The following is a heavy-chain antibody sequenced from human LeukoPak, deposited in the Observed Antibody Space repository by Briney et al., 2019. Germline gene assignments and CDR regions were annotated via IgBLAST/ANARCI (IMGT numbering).Heavy chain of an antibody. CDR3: ARAASTTGNWFDP. V-gene: IGHV1-8*01. J-gene: IGHJ5*02. CDR2: MNPNSGST. Sequence: PGASVKVSCKASGYTFTSSDIDWVRQAPGQGLEWMGWMNPNSGSTAYAQKFQGRVTMTRDTSISTAYMELSSLSSEDTAVYYCARAASTTGNWFDPWGQGTLVTVSS. CDR1: GYTFTSSD. D-gene: IGHD1-1*01.